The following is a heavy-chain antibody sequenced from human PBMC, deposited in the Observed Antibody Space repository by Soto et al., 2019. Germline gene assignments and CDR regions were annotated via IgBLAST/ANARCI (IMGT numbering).Heavy chain of an antibody. CDR3: ERDGGGGSIFGGLDGRDG. Sequence: PGWSVRLSCSASGFIFRDFYMSWIRQVPGKGLEWLSKISSSSSSTDYADSVKGRFTISRDNAKNSLYLQMSSLRAEDTAVYYCERDGGGGSIFGGLDGRDGWGQGTTVTVXS. CDR2: ISSSSSST. CDR1: GFIFRDFY. J-gene: IGHJ6*02. V-gene: IGHV3-11*06. D-gene: IGHD3-3*01.